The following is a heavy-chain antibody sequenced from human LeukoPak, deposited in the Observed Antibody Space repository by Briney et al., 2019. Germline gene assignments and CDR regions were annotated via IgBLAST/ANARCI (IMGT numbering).Heavy chain of an antibody. J-gene: IGHJ6*02. V-gene: IGHV1-46*01. CDR2: INPSGGST. D-gene: IGHD5-24*01. CDR3: ARDRGAATTTYYYYYGMDV. Sequence: GGSLRLSCAASGFTFSSYAMHWVRQAPGQGLEWMGIINPSGGSTSYAQKFQGRVTMTRDTSTSTVYMELSSLRSEDTAVYYCARDRGAATTTYYYYYGMDVWGQGTTVTVSS. CDR1: GFTFSSYA.